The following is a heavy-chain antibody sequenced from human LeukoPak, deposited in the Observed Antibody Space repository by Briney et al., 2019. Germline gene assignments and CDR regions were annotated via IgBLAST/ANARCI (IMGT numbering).Heavy chain of an antibody. CDR3: ANSGYSSAYGMDV. Sequence: GGSLRLSCAASGFIVSGDFMSWVRQAPGKGLEWVSAISGSGGSTYYADSVKGRFTISRDNSKNTLYLQMNSLRAEDTAVYYCANSGYSSAYGMDVWGQGTTVTVSS. CDR2: ISGSGGST. CDR1: GFIVSGDF. D-gene: IGHD5-18*01. V-gene: IGHV3-23*01. J-gene: IGHJ6*02.